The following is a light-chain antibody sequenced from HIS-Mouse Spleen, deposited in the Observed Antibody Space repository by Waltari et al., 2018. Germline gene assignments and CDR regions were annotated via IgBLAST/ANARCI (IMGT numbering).Light chain of an antibody. V-gene: IGKV1-5*03. J-gene: IGKJ1*01. Sequence: DIQMTQSPSTLSASVGDRVTITCRASQSISSWLAWYQQKPGKAPKTLIYKASSLESGVPSRFSGSGSGTEFTLTISSLQPDDFATYYCQQYNSYSGTFGQGTKVEIK. CDR3: QQYNSYSGT. CDR2: KAS. CDR1: QSISSW.